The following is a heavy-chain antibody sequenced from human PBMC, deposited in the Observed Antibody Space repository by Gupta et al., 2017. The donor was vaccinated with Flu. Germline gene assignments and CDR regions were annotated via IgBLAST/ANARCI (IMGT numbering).Heavy chain of an antibody. Sequence: VRQAPGDRLEWLAWINGGNGVTKYSHNFQGRISVTRDTSAGTAYMELSGLTSEYTAVYYCARSSYRCTATTCYTGRWFDPWGQGTLVTVS. D-gene: IGHD2-2*02. CDR3: ARSSYRCTATTCYTGRWFDP. V-gene: IGHV1-3*01. CDR2: INGGNGVT. J-gene: IGHJ5*02.